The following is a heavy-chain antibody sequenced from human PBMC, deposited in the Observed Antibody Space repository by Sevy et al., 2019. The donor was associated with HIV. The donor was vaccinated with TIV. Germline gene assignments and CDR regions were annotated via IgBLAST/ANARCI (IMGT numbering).Heavy chain of an antibody. J-gene: IGHJ4*02. CDR2: ISYSSRDT. CDR1: GFTFSTYA. V-gene: IGHV3-23*01. Sequence: VGSLRLSCAASGFTFSTYAMTWVRQAPGKGLEWVSVISYSSRDTYYADSVKGRFTISRDNSKNRLFLQMNSLRAEDTAVYYCAKDRVSGAYYSGDFDCWGQGTLVTVSS. CDR3: AKDRVSGAYYSGDFDC. D-gene: IGHD3-10*01.